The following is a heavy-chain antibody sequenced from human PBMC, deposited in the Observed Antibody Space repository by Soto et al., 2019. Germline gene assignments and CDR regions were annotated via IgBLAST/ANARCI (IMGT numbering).Heavy chain of an antibody. Sequence: GGSLRLSCVGSEFTFSMTWVRQAPGKGLEWVSMISNDGSSTYYADSVKGRFTISRDNSKKILYLQMNSLRAEDTAVDYCAQRPDAYDIWGQGTMVAVSS. CDR1: EFTFS. J-gene: IGHJ3*02. V-gene: IGHV3-23*01. CDR2: ISNDGSST. CDR3: AQRPDAYDI.